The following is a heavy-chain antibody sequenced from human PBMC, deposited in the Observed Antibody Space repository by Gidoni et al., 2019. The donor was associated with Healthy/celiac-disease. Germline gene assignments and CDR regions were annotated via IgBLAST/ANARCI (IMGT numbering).Heavy chain of an antibody. D-gene: IGHD6-19*01. J-gene: IGHJ5*02. CDR2: INPNSGGT. V-gene: IGHV1-2*04. Sequence: QVQLGQSGAEVKKPGASVKVSCKASGYTVTGYYMHWVRQAPGQGLEWMGWINPNSGGTNYAQKFQGWVTMTRDTSISTAYMELSRLRSDDTAVYYCARGGRIAVAPPVGWFDPWGQGTLVTVSS. CDR3: ARGGRIAVAPPVGWFDP. CDR1: GYTVTGYY.